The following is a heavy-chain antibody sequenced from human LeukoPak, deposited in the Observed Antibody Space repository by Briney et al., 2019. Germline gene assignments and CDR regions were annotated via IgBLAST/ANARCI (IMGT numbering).Heavy chain of an antibody. J-gene: IGHJ6*03. V-gene: IGHV1-2*02. Sequence: ASVKVSCKTSGYTFTVYYMHWVRQAPGQGLERMGWINPNNGGTNYAQKFQGRVTMTRDTSISTAYMELSRLRSDDTAVYYCASQLERRPNYYYYMDVWGKGTTVTVSS. CDR1: GYTFTVYY. D-gene: IGHD1-1*01. CDR2: INPNNGGT. CDR3: ASQLERRPNYYYYMDV.